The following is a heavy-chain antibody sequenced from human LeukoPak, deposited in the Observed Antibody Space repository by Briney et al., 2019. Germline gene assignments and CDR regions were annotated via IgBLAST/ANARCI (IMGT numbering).Heavy chain of an antibody. J-gene: IGHJ4*02. CDR1: GGTFSSYA. V-gene: IGHV1-18*01. CDR2: ISAYNGNT. Sequence: ASVKVSCKASGGTFSSYAISWVRQAPGQGLEWMGWISAYNGNTNYAQKLQGRVTMTTDTSTSTAYMELRSLRSDDTAVYYCARATAAAAPFDYWGQGTLVTVSS. D-gene: IGHD6-13*01. CDR3: ARATAAAAPFDY.